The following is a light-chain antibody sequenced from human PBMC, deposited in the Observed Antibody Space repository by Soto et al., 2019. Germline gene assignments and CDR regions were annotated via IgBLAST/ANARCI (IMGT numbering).Light chain of an antibody. CDR2: DVS. V-gene: IGLV2-14*01. Sequence: QSALTQPASVSGSPGQSITISCTGSSSDVGGYNYVSWYQQHPGKAPKLMIYDVSNQPSGVSNRFSGSKSGNTASLTISGLQAEDEAVFYCSSYTSRSTFVFRSGTKVTVL. CDR1: SSDVGGYNY. CDR3: SSYTSRSTFV. J-gene: IGLJ1*01.